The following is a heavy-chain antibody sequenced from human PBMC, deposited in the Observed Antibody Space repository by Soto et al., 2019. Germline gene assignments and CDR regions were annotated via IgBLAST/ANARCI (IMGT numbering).Heavy chain of an antibody. J-gene: IGHJ3*02. V-gene: IGHV4-39*01. Sequence: SETLSLTCTVSGGSISSSSYYWGWIRQPPGKGLEWIGSIYYSGSTYYNPSLKSRVTISVDTSKNQFSLKLSSVTAADTAVYYCARHHSGSSGWSVDIWGQGTMVTVSS. CDR3: ARHHSGSSGWSVDI. CDR2: IYYSGST. D-gene: IGHD6-19*01. CDR1: GGSISSSSYY.